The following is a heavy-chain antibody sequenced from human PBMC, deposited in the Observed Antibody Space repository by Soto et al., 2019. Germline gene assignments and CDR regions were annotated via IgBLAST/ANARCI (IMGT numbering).Heavy chain of an antibody. CDR3: ARERGSSGWYRNYYYGMDV. CDR1: GFAVRSYA. D-gene: IGHD6-19*01. J-gene: IGHJ6*02. V-gene: IGHV3-30-3*01. Sequence: RGGSLRLSCAASGFAVRSYAMNWVRQAPGKGLEWVAVISYDGSNKYYADSVKGRFTISRDNSKNTLYLQMNSLRAEDTAVYYCARERGSSGWYRNYYYGMDVWGQGTTVTVSS. CDR2: ISYDGSNK.